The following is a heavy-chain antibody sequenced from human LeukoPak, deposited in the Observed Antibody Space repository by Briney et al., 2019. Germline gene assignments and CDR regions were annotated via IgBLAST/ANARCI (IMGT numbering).Heavy chain of an antibody. Sequence: SETLSLTCTVSGVSVSSGNYYWSWIRQPPGKGLDWIGYIYYSGSTNYNPSLKSRVTISVDTSKNQFSLRLSSVTAADTAVYYCARDPSGYFNYWGQGTLATVSS. CDR1: GVSVSSGNYY. CDR2: IYYSGST. V-gene: IGHV4-61*01. J-gene: IGHJ4*02. D-gene: IGHD3-22*01. CDR3: ARDPSGYFNY.